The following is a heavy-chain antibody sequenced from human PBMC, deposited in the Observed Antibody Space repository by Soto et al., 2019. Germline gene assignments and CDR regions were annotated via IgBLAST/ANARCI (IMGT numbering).Heavy chain of an antibody. V-gene: IGHV4-59*11. Sequence: PPETLSPTCTVSGGSISSHYWSWIRQPPGKGLEWIGYIYYSGSTNYNPSLKSRVTISVDTSKNQLSLKLSSVAAADTAVYYCARARSGSYYPTPFYYYYGMDVWGQGTTVTVSS. D-gene: IGHD3-10*01. J-gene: IGHJ6*02. CDR2: IYYSGST. CDR3: ARARSGSYYPTPFYYYYGMDV. CDR1: GGSISSHY.